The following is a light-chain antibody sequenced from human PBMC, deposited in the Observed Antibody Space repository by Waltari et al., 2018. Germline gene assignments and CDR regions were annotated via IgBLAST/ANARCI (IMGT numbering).Light chain of an antibody. CDR1: QSIFYTSNNKKY. CDR2: WAS. V-gene: IGKV4-1*01. Sequence: DIVMTQSPDTLSVSLGERATINCTSSQSIFYTSNNKKYLAWYQQKPGQPPKLLIYWASTRESGVPDRFSGSGSGTDFTLTISSLQAEDVAVYYCQQYYSSPFTFGGGTKVEIK. CDR3: QQYYSSPFT. J-gene: IGKJ4*01.